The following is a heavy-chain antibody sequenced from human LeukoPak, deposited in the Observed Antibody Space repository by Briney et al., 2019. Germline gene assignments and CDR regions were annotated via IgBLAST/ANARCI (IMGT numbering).Heavy chain of an antibody. V-gene: IGHV1-18*01. D-gene: IGHD1-26*01. CDR2: ISPNSGIT. CDR1: GYALNTYG. J-gene: IGHJ4*02. CDR3: ARDRYYDFDL. Sequence: GASVKVSCKASGYALNTYGLTWVRQAPGQGLEWMGWISPNSGITNYAQEFQGRVTLTTDTSTSTAYMELKRLRFDDTAVYYCARDRYYDFDLWGQGTLVTVSS.